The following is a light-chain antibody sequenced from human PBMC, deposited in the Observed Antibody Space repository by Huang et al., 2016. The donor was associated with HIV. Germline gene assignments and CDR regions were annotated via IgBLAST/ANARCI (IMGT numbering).Light chain of an antibody. CDR3: QQYETYSRT. Sequence: DIQMTQSPSTLSASVGDRVTITCRASQYIYNWLAWYQQEPGKAPKRLIYRASTLETGVPSRFSGSGSGTEFNLTISSLQADDSATYFCQQYETYSRTFGRGTKVEIK. CDR2: RAS. CDR1: QYIYNW. J-gene: IGKJ1*01. V-gene: IGKV1-5*03.